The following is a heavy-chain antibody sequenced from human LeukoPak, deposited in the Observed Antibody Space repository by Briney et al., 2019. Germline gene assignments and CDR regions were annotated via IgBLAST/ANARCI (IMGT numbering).Heavy chain of an antibody. D-gene: IGHD5-18*01. Sequence: PGGSLRLSCAASGFTFSSYGMHWVRQAPGKGLEWVAVIWYDGSNKYYADSVKGRFTISRDNSKNTLYLQVNSLRAEDTAVYYCAKEGSYGGPFDYWGQGTLVTVSS. J-gene: IGHJ4*02. CDR3: AKEGSYGGPFDY. CDR2: IWYDGSNK. CDR1: GFTFSSYG. V-gene: IGHV3-33*06.